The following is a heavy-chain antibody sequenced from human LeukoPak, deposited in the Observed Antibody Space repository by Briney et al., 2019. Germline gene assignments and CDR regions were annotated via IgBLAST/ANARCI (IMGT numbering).Heavy chain of an antibody. D-gene: IGHD3-10*01. CDR2: LYYSGTP. CDR1: GDSISSSSYY. J-gene: IGHJ4*02. Sequence: TSETLSLTCTVSGDSISSSSYYWGWIRQPPGKGLEWIGSLYYSGTPYYNPSLKSRVTISVDTSKNQFSLELSSVTAADTAVYYCARGPRFGELFYAVDYWGQGTLVTVSS. CDR3: ARGPRFGELFYAVDY. V-gene: IGHV4-39*01.